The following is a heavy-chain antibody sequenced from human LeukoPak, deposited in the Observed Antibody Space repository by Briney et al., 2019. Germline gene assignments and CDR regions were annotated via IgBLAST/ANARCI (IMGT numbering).Heavy chain of an antibody. CDR1: GGSISSYY. Sequence: PSETLSLTCTVSGGSISSYYWSWIRQPPGKGLEWIGYIYYSGSTNYNPSLKSRVTVSVDTSKNQFSLRVTSVTAADTAVYYCARSGIFSGYDAFDVWGQGTMVTVSS. CDR3: ARSGIFSGYDAFDV. J-gene: IGHJ3*01. D-gene: IGHD3-9*01. CDR2: IYYSGST. V-gene: IGHV4-59*08.